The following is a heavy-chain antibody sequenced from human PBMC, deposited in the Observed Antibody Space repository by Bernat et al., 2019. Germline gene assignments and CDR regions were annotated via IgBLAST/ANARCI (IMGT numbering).Heavy chain of an antibody. CDR2: ISSSSSTI. J-gene: IGHJ3*02. D-gene: IGHD3-22*01. CDR1: GFTFSSYS. CDR3: ARDGRGYYDSSGYYRAADAFDI. Sequence: VQLVESGGGVVQPGRSLRLSCAASGFTFSSYSMNWVRQAPGKGLEWVSYISSSSSTIYYADSVKGRFTISRDNAKNSLYLQMNSLRAEDTAVYYCARDGRGYYDSSGYYRAADAFDIWGQGTMVTVSS. V-gene: IGHV3-48*01.